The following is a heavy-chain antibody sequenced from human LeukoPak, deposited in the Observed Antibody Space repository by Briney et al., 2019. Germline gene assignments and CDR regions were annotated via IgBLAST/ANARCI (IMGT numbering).Heavy chain of an antibody. Sequence: ASVKVSCKASGYTFTSYGISWVRQAPGQGLEWMGWISAYNGNTNYTQKLQGRVTMTTDTSTSTAYMELRSLRSDDTAVYYCAREAPIPGIAAAGNWFDPWGQGTLVTVSS. CDR2: ISAYNGNT. D-gene: IGHD6-13*01. J-gene: IGHJ5*02. CDR1: GYTFTSYG. V-gene: IGHV1-18*01. CDR3: AREAPIPGIAAAGNWFDP.